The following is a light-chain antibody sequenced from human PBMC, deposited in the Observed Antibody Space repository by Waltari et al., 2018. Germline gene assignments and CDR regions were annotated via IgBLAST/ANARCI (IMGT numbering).Light chain of an antibody. Sequence: DIQMTQTPSTLSASVGDRGRITCRASQTISSWLAWYQQQPGKAPRLLIYRASTLESGVPSRFSGSGSGTEFTLTISSLQPDDFATYYCQQYNSYSITFGQGTRLEIK. CDR1: QTISSW. V-gene: IGKV1-5*03. J-gene: IGKJ5*01. CDR2: RAS. CDR3: QQYNSYSIT.